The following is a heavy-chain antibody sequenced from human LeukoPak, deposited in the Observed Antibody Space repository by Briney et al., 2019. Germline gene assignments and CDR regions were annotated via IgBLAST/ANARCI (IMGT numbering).Heavy chain of an antibody. D-gene: IGHD1-1*01. CDR3: ARVAKERVGGVYYFDY. Sequence: GGSLRLSCAASGFTFSDYDMHWVRQATGKGLEWVSAIGTAGDTYYTGSGKVRFTISRENAKTSLYLQMNSLRAGDTAVYYCARVAKERVGGVYYFDYWGQGTLVTVSS. CDR1: GFTFSDYD. V-gene: IGHV3-13*01. CDR2: IGTAGDT. J-gene: IGHJ4*02.